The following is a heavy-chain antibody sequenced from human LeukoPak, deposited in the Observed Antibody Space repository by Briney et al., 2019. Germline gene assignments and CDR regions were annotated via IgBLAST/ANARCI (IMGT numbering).Heavy chain of an antibody. V-gene: IGHV2-5*01. CDR1: GFSLSTSGVG. CDR2: IYWNDDK. Sequence: QSGPTLVKPTQTLTLTCTFSGFSLSTSGVGVDWIRQPPGKALEWLALIYWNDDKRYSPSLKSRLTITQDTSKNQVVLTMTNMDPVDTATYYCAHSPVGLVVRWYYFDYWGQGTLVTVSS. D-gene: IGHD3/OR15-3a*01. CDR3: AHSPVGLVVRWYYFDY. J-gene: IGHJ4*02.